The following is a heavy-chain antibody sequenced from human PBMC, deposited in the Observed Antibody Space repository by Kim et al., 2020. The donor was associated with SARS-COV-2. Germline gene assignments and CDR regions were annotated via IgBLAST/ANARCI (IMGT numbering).Heavy chain of an antibody. J-gene: IGHJ4*02. D-gene: IGHD5-12*01. CDR3: ASTLCFGWLLRGIDY. CDR1: GGSFSGYY. V-gene: IGHV4-34*01. CDR2: INHSGST. Sequence: SETLSLTCAVYGGSFSGYYWSWIRQPPGKGLEWIGEINHSGSTNYNPSLKSRVTISVDTSKNQFSLKLSSVTAADTAVYYCASTLCFGWLLRGIDYWGQG.